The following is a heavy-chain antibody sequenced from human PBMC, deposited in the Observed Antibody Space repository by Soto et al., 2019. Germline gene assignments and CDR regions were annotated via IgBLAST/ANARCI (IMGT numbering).Heavy chain of an antibody. CDR1: GGSFSGYS. D-gene: IGHD2-8*02. CDR2: INHTGST. Sequence: QVQLQQWGAGLLKPSETLSLTCAVYGGSFSGYSWTWIRQPPGTGLEWIGEINHTGSTNYNPSLKSRVTISVDTSKHQFSLKLTSVTAADTAGYYCARDKITGLFDYWGQGTLVTVSS. V-gene: IGHV4-34*01. CDR3: ARDKITGLFDY. J-gene: IGHJ4*02.